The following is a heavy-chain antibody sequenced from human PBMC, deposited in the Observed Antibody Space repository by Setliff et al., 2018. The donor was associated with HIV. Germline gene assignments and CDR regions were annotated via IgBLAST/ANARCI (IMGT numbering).Heavy chain of an antibody. Sequence: SVKVSCKASGGTFSSYAISWVRQAPGQGLEWMGGIIPIFGTANYAQKLQGRVTMTTDTSTSTAYMELRSLRSDDTAVYYCGRSETRDSRGLYYWGQGTLVTVSS. V-gene: IGHV1-69*05. CDR1: GGTFSSYA. CDR3: GRSETRDSRGLYY. CDR2: IIPIFGTA. D-gene: IGHD3-22*01. J-gene: IGHJ4*02.